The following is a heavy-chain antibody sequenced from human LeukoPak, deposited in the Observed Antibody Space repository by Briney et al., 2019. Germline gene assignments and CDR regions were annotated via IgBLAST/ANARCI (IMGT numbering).Heavy chain of an antibody. CDR3: ARTYSSRWYTNAYYFDY. Sequence: ASVKVSCKASGGTFSSYAISWVRQAPGQGLEWMGGIIPIFGTANYAQKFQGRVTITADESTSTAYMELSSLRSEDTAVYYCARTYSSRWYTNAYYFDYWGQGTLVTVSS. CDR1: GGTFSSYA. J-gene: IGHJ4*02. V-gene: IGHV1-69*13. CDR2: IIPIFGTA. D-gene: IGHD6-19*01.